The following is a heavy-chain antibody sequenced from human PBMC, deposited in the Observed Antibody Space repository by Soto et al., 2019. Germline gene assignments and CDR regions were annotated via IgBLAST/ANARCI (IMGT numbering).Heavy chain of an antibody. CDR3: TRTTYYDFGAGMDYYYGLDV. J-gene: IGHJ6*02. V-gene: IGHV3-73*02. CDR2: IRSKANSYAT. Sequence: EVQLVESGGGLVQPGGSLKLSCAVSGFTISGSAMHWVRQASGKGLEWVGRIRSKANSYATAYAASVKGRFTISRDDSKNTAYLQMNSLKTEDTAVYYCTRTTYYDFGAGMDYYYGLDVWGQGTTVTVAS. D-gene: IGHD3-3*01. CDR1: GFTISGSA.